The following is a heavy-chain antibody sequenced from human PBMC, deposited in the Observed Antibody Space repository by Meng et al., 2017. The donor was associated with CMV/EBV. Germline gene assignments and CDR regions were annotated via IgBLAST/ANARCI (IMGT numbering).Heavy chain of an antibody. Sequence: SFSGYYWSWIRQPPGKGLEWIGEINHSGSTNYNPSLKSRVTISVDTSKNQFSLKLSSVTAADTAVYYCARGRISHCSSTSCPGGFDYWGQGTLVHRLL. V-gene: IGHV4-34*01. CDR3: ARGRISHCSSTSCPGGFDY. D-gene: IGHD2-2*01. CDR1: SFSGYY. J-gene: IGHJ4*02. CDR2: INHSGST.